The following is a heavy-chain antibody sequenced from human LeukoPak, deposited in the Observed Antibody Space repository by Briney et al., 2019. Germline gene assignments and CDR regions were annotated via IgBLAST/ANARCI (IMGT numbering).Heavy chain of an antibody. D-gene: IGHD4-17*01. V-gene: IGHV4-59*01. CDR2: ISNSGST. CDR3: ARDYPDYADAFDI. Sequence: SETLSLTCTVSCGSISPYYWSWIRQPPGMGLEWIGYISNSGSTNYNPSLKSRVTILVDTSKNQLSLKLSSVTAADTAVYYCARDYPDYADAFDIWGQGTMVTVSS. J-gene: IGHJ3*02. CDR1: CGSISPYY.